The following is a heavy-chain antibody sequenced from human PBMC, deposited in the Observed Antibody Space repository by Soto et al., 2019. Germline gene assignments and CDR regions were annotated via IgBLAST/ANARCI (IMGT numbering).Heavy chain of an antibody. CDR3: ARERGYSGYEFDY. CDR2: ISMSSSYI. V-gene: IGHV3-21*01. CDR1: GFTISSYS. J-gene: IGHJ4*02. Sequence: GGSLRLSCAASGFTISSYSMNWVRQAPGKGLEWVSFISMSSSYIYYADSVKGRFTISRDNAKNALYLQMNSLRAEDTAVYYCARERGYSGYEFDYWGQGTLVTVSS. D-gene: IGHD5-12*01.